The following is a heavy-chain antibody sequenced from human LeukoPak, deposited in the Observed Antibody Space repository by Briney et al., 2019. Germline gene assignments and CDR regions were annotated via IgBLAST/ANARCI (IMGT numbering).Heavy chain of an antibody. Sequence: SETLSLTCSVSGGSISSYYWSWIRQPPGKGLEWIGYIYYSGRTSYNPSLKSRVTISIDTSKNQFSLRLSSVTAADTAVYYCAKRGWSDVAFDIWGQGTMVTVSS. D-gene: IGHD2-8*01. J-gene: IGHJ3*02. CDR1: GGSISSYY. V-gene: IGHV4-59*01. CDR2: IYYSGRT. CDR3: AKRGWSDVAFDI.